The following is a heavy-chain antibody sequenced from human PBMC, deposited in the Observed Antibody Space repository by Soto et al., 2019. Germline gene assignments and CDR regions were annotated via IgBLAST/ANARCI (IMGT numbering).Heavy chain of an antibody. D-gene: IGHD2-15*01. CDR1: GGTFSSYA. Sequence: QVQLVQSGAEVKKPGSSVKVSCKASGGTFSSYAISWVRQAPGQGLEWMGGIIPIFGTANYAQKFQGRVTMPADEATSTAYRELTSLRSEDTAVYYCAREARYCSGGSCYFLPGIDYWGPGPLVTVSS. V-gene: IGHV1-69*12. CDR3: AREARYCSGGSCYFLPGIDY. CDR2: IIPIFGTA. J-gene: IGHJ4*02.